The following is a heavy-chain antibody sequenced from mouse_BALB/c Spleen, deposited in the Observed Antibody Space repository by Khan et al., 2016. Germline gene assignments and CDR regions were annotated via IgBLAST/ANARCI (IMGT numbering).Heavy chain of an antibody. Sequence: VQLKQSGPDLVKPGASVKISCKASGYSFTGYYIYWVKQSHGKSLEWIGRVNPNNGGTSYNQKFKGKAVFTIDKSSTTAYMELRSLTSEDSAVYYCLRDAMDYWGQGTSVTVSS. CDR3: LRDAMDY. V-gene: IGHV1-26*01. J-gene: IGHJ4*01. CDR1: GYSFTGYY. CDR2: VNPNNGGT. D-gene: IGHD1-1*01.